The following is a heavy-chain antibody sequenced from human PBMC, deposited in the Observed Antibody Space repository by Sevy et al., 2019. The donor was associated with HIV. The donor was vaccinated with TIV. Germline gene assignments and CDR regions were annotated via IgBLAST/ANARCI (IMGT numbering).Heavy chain of an antibody. CDR2: INPNSGSK. J-gene: IGHJ4*02. V-gene: IGHV1-2*06. Sequence: ASVKVSCKASGYSFNDYYMHWVRQAPGQGLEWMGRINPNSGSKNYAQTFQGRVTMTWDTFISTAFMELSSLRSDDTAVYYCARRGLGSVTYWDYWGQGTLVTVSS. D-gene: IGHD3-10*01. CDR1: GYSFNDYY. CDR3: ARRGLGSVTYWDY.